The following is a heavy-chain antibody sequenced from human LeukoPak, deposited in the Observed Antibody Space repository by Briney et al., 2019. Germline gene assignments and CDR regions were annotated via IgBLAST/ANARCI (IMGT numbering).Heavy chain of an antibody. CDR1: GFTLSSYS. CDR3: ASFYSGSYRDFDY. J-gene: IGHJ4*02. Sequence: PGGSLRLSCAASGFTLSSYSMNWVLQAPGKGLEWVSSISSSSSYIYYADSVKGRFTISRDNAKNSLYLQMNSLRAEDTAVYYCASFYSGSYRDFDYWGQGTLVTVSS. V-gene: IGHV3-21*01. D-gene: IGHD1-26*01. CDR2: ISSSSSYI.